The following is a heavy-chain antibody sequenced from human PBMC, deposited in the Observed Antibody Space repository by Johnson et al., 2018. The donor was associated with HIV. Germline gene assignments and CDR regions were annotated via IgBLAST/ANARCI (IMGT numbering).Heavy chain of an antibody. J-gene: IGHJ3*02. Sequence: QVQLVESGGGVVQPGRSLRLSCAASGFTFSSYGMDWVRQAPGKGLEWVAVISYDGINKYYADSVKGRFTISRDNSKNTLYLQMNSLRAEDTAVYYCVKDLWGGSYLDVFDIWGQGTMVTVSS. V-gene: IGHV3-30*18. CDR3: VKDLWGGSYLDVFDI. CDR2: ISYDGINK. CDR1: GFTFSSYG. D-gene: IGHD1-26*01.